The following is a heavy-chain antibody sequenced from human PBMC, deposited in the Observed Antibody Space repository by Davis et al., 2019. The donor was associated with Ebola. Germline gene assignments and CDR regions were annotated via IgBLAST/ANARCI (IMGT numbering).Heavy chain of an antibody. CDR2: IDGGDGST. V-gene: IGHV3-23*01. CDR3: ARSSIAARPGYYYGMDV. Sequence: GGSLRLSCAASGFSFSSYAMSWVRQAPGKGLEWVSAIDGGDGSTYYADSVKGRFTISRDNSKNTLYLQMNSLRAEDTAVYYCARSSIAARPGYYYGMDVWGQGSTVTVSS. CDR1: GFSFSSYA. J-gene: IGHJ6*02. D-gene: IGHD6-6*01.